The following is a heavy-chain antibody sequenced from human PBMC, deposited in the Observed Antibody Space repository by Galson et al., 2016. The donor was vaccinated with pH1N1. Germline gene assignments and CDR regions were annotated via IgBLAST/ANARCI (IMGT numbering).Heavy chain of an antibody. Sequence: SVKVSCKASGYTFTRYYLHWVRQVPGQGLEWMGVLDPTGGGTTYAQKFHSRLTMTRDTFTSTFSMELSSLKSEDTAVYYCTRDLGRLRDYWGQGTLVTVSS. CDR3: TRDLGRLRDY. J-gene: IGHJ4*02. CDR2: LDPTGGGT. D-gene: IGHD1-26*01. CDR1: GYTFTRYY. V-gene: IGHV1-46*01.